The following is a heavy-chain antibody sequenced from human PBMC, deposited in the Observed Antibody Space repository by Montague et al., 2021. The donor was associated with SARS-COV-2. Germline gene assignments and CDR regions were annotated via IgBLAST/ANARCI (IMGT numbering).Heavy chain of an antibody. Sequence: TLSLTCTVSGESINSGSYYWSWNRQPPGKGLEWIGFIYYSGSTYYNPSLRSRLAISVDTSTNQFSLRLSSVTAADTAVYFCARMGGNYQYYFDYWGLGTLVTVSS. CDR2: IYYSGST. CDR3: ARMGGNYQYYFDY. CDR1: GESINSGSYY. V-gene: IGHV4-31*03. D-gene: IGHD3-22*01. J-gene: IGHJ4*02.